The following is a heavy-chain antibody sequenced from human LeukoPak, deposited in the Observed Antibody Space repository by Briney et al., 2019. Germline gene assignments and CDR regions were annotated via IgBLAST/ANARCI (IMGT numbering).Heavy chain of an antibody. CDR1: GFTFDDYG. CDR3: ASDQWLVPDY. J-gene: IGHJ4*02. CDR2: INWNGGST. D-gene: IGHD6-19*01. V-gene: IGHV3-20*04. Sequence: GGSLRLSCAASGFTFDDYGMNWVRQAPGKGLEWVSGINWNGGSTGYADSVKGRFTISRDNAKNSLYLQMNSLRAEDTALYYCASDQWLVPDYWGQGTLVTVSS.